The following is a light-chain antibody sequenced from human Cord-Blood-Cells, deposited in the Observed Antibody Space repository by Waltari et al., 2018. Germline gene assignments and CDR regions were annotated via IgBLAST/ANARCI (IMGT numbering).Light chain of an antibody. Sequence: QSALTQPASVSGSPGQSITISCTGTSSDVGRYNYLPWYQQHPGKAPKLMIYDVSKRPSGVSNRFSGSKSGNTASLTISGLQAEDEADYYCSSYTSSSTYVFGTGTKVTVL. CDR3: SSYTSSSTYV. CDR1: SSDVGRYNY. J-gene: IGLJ1*01. CDR2: DVS. V-gene: IGLV2-14*01.